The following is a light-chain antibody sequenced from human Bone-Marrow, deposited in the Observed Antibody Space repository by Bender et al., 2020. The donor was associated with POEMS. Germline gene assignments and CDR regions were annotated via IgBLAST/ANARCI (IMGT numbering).Light chain of an antibody. J-gene: IGLJ1*01. V-gene: IGLV2-14*01. CDR1: SSDVGGYNY. CDR3: SSSTSSNTYL. Sequence: HSALTQPASVSESPGQSITISCTGSSSDVGGYNYVSWYQQHPGKAPKLIIYDVSSRPSGVSPRFSGSKSGNTASLTITGLQAEDEADYYCSSSTSSNTYLFGTGTKVTVL. CDR2: DVS.